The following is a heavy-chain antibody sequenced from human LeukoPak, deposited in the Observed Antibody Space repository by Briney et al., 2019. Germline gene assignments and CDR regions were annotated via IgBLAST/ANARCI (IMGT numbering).Heavy chain of an antibody. CDR3: ARAPLYYYDSSAILGAFDI. D-gene: IGHD3-22*01. Sequence: GASVKVSCKASGYTFTSYGISWVGQAPGQGLEWMGWISAYNGNTNYAQKLQGRVTMTTDTSTSTAYMELRSLRSDDTAVYYCARAPLYYYDSSAILGAFDIWGQGTMVTVSS. V-gene: IGHV1-18*01. CDR1: GYTFTSYG. J-gene: IGHJ3*02. CDR2: ISAYNGNT.